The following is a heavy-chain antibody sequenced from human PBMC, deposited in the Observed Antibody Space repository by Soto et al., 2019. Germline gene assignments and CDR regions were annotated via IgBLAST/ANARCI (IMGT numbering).Heavy chain of an antibody. D-gene: IGHD6-13*01. CDR2: INHSGST. Sequence: ETLSLTCAVYGVSFSGYYWSWIRQPPGKGLEWIGEINHSGSTNYNPSLKSRVTISVDTSKNQFSLKLSSVTAADTAVYYCASYAAAAGSVGWLDPWGQGTLVNVSS. CDR1: GVSFSGYY. V-gene: IGHV4-34*01. J-gene: IGHJ5*02. CDR3: ASYAAAAGSVGWLDP.